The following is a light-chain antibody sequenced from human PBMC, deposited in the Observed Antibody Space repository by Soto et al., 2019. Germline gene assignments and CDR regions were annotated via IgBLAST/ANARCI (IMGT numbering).Light chain of an antibody. V-gene: IGKV1-33*01. CDR1: QDISNY. Sequence: DIQMTQSPSSLSASVGDRVTITCQASQDISNYLNWYQQQPGKATKLLIYDASNLETGVPSRFSGSGSGTDFTFTISSLQPEDIATYYCQQYDNLPLTFGGGTKVESK. CDR3: QQYDNLPLT. J-gene: IGKJ4*01. CDR2: DAS.